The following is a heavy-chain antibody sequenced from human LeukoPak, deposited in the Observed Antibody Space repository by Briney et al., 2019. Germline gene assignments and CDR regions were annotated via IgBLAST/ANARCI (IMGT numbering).Heavy chain of an antibody. CDR3: ASHSGGYAY. CDR2: IYYSDST. V-gene: IGHV4-30-4*07. CDR1: GGSISSGGYS. J-gene: IGHJ4*02. Sequence: SETLSLTCAVSGGSISSGGYSWSWIRQSPGKGLEWIGYIYYSDSTYYNPSLKSRVTISVDTSKNQFSLKLSSVTAADTAVYYCASHSGGYAYWGQGTLVTVSS. D-gene: IGHD5-12*01.